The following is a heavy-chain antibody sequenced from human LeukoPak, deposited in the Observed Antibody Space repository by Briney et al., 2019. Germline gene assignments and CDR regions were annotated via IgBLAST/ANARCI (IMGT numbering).Heavy chain of an antibody. V-gene: IGHV4-59*12. J-gene: IGHJ4*02. CDR1: GGSISSYY. CDR3: ARLRLLWGSRFDY. CDR2: IYYSGRT. D-gene: IGHD3-16*01. Sequence: SETLSLTCTVSGGSISSYYWNWIRQLPGKGLEWIGYIYYSGRTNYNPSLKSRVTISVDTSKNQFSLKLSSVTAADTAVYYCARLRLLWGSRFDYWGQGTLVTVSS.